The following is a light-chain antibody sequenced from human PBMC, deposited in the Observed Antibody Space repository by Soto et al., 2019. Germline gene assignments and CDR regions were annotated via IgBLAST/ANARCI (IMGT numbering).Light chain of an antibody. CDR1: QDISNY. CDR3: QQYDNLPLYT. V-gene: IGKV1-33*01. CDR2: DAS. Sequence: DIQMTQSPYSLSASVGDRVTITCQASQDISNYLNWYQQKPGKAPKLLIYDASNLETGVPSRFSGSGSGTDFTFSISRLQPEDIATYDCQQYDNLPLYTVGQGTKLELK. J-gene: IGKJ2*01.